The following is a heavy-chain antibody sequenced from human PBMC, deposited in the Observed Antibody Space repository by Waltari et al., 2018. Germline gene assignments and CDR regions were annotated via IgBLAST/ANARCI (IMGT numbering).Heavy chain of an antibody. CDR1: VFTFCRYC. CDR2: ISGSSSTI. J-gene: IGHJ4*02. V-gene: IGHV3-48*01. D-gene: IGHD3-16*02. Sequence: EVQLVESGGGWVQPGGSLRLSCGVSVFTFCRYCMNWVRQAPGKGLEWVSYISGSSSTIYYADSVKGRFTISRDNAKNSMHLQMSSLRAEDTAVYYCATAARRRDVGDLSWGQGTLVTVSS. CDR3: ATAARRRDVGDLS.